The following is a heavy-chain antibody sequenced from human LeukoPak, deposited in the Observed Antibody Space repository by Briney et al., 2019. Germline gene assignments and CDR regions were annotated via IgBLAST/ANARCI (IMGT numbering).Heavy chain of an antibody. V-gene: IGHV3-21*01. D-gene: IGHD6-19*01. J-gene: IGHJ4*02. Sequence: GGSLRLSCAASRFILSIYKVNRVRQAPGKGLEWVSSISSSSSYIYYADSVKGRFTISRDNARNSLYLQMNSLRAEDTAVYYCASVSGSGQFDYWGQGTLVTVSS. CDR1: RFILSIYK. CDR2: ISSSSSYI. CDR3: ASVSGSGQFDY.